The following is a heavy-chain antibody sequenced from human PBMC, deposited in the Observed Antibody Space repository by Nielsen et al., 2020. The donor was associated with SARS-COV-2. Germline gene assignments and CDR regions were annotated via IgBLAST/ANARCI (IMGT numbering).Heavy chain of an antibody. Sequence: GGSLRLSCAASGFTFSSYWKSWVRQAPGKGLEWVANIKQDGSEKYYVDSVKGRFTISRDNVKNSLDLQMNSLRAEDMAVYYCATNSDWRHDYWGQGTLVTVST. V-gene: IGHV3-7*01. CDR3: ATNSDWRHDY. CDR1: GFTFSSYW. J-gene: IGHJ4*02. CDR2: IKQDGSEK. D-gene: IGHD6-19*01.